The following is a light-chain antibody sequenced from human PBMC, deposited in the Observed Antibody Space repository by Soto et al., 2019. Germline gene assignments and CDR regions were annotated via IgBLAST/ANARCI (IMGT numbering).Light chain of an antibody. CDR2: GAS. CDR3: QQYGSSPWT. CDR1: QSVSSSY. Sequence: EIVLTQSPGTLSLSPGERATLSCRASQSVSSSYLAWYQQKPGQAPRLLIYGASSRATGIPDRSSGSGSGTAFTLTISSLEPEDFAVYYFQQYGSSPWTFGQGTKVEIK. J-gene: IGKJ1*01. V-gene: IGKV3-20*01.